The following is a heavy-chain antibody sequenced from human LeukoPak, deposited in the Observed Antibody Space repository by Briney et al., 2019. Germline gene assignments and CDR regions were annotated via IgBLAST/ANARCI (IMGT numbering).Heavy chain of an antibody. V-gene: IGHV4-61*01. D-gene: IGHD2-2*01. CDR3: ARGTRHPYCYGLDV. Sequence: PAETLSLTSSVSGDSHGSVSAFGAWIRQHPGKGLEWIGYGYHTGGTTYNPSLKSRVPIALDTPKNQFSLRLMPWSAESGSVYYCARGTRHPYCYGLDVWGQGTTVIVSS. J-gene: IGHJ6*02. CDR2: GYHTGGT. CDR1: GDSHGSVSAF.